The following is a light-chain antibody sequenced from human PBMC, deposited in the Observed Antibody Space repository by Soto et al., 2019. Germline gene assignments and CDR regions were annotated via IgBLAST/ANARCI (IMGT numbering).Light chain of an antibody. V-gene: IGLV2-14*01. CDR3: SSYTSSTSTRA. CDR2: DVS. J-gene: IGLJ2*01. Sequence: QSALTQPASVSGSPGQSITISCTGTSSDVGDYNYVSWYQQHPGKVPKLMIYDVSNRPSGVSYRFSGSKSGNTASLTISGLQAEDEADYYYSSYTSSTSTRAFGGGTKVTVL. CDR1: SSDVGDYNY.